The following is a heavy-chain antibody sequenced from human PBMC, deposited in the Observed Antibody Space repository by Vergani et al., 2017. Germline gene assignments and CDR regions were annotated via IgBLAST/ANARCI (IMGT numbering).Heavy chain of an antibody. CDR2: TWYDGNNK. V-gene: IGHV3-33*01. J-gene: IGHJ4*02. Sequence: QVQLVESGGGVVQPGRSLRLSCAASGFTFNQYGMHWVRQAPGKGLEWVAVTWYDGNNKQYADSVKGRFTFSRDNSKSTMYLQMNSLRDEDTGIYYCARERGHYDILTGYYMGPYYFDYWGQGTLVTVSS. CDR3: ARERGHYDILTGYYMGPYYFDY. CDR1: GFTFNQYG. D-gene: IGHD3-9*01.